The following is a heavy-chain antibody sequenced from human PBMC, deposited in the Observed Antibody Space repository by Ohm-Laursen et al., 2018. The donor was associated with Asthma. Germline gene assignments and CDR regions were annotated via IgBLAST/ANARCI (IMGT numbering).Heavy chain of an antibody. CDR2: ISWNSGSI. Sequence: SLRLSCSASGFTFDDYAMHWARQAPGKGLEWVSGISWNSGSIGYADSVKGRFTISRDNAKNSLYLQMNSLRAEDTAVYYCASSVRYSYGLWGQGTLVTVSS. CDR3: ASSVRYSYGL. CDR1: GFTFDDYA. J-gene: IGHJ4*02. V-gene: IGHV3-9*01. D-gene: IGHD5-18*01.